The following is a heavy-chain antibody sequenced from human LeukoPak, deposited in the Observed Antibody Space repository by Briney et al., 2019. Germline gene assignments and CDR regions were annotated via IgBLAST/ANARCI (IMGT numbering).Heavy chain of an antibody. Sequence: SGNLSLNCAVYGGSISSGNWWSWIRQPPGKGLEWLGPTLHSGDTVYNPPLKSRITISVDNSKNQFSLKLTSVTAADTAVYFCTRNGDSSSVVDWGQGTLVTVSS. CDR3: TRNGDSSSVVD. D-gene: IGHD2-15*01. J-gene: IGHJ4*02. CDR1: GGSISSGNW. V-gene: IGHV4-4*02. CDR2: TLHSGDT.